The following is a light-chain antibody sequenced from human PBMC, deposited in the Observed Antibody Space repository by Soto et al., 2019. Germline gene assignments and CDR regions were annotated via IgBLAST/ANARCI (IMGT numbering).Light chain of an antibody. V-gene: IGLV2-8*01. CDR2: EVN. Sequence: QSALTQPPSASGSPGQSVTISCTGSGRDVGRYNYVSWYQQHPGKVPKLMIHEVNKRPSGVPDRFSGSKSGNTASRTVSGLQPEDEADYYCSSYAGTTSVIFGGGTKLTVL. CDR3: SSYAGTTSVI. CDR1: GRDVGRYNY. J-gene: IGLJ2*01.